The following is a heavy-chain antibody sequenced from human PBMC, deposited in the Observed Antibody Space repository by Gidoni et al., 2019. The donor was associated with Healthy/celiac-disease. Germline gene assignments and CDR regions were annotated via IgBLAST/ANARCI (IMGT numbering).Heavy chain of an antibody. CDR3: ARGRDGYNENFDY. J-gene: IGHJ4*02. V-gene: IGHV4-59*01. CDR1: GTSISSCY. CDR2: IYYSGST. Sequence: QVQLQASGPGLVKPSETLSLTCTVSGTSISSCYWSWIRQPPGKGLEWIGYIYYSGSTNYNPSLKSRVTISVDTSKNQFSLKLSSVTAADTAVYYCARGRDGYNENFDYWGQGTLVTVSS. D-gene: IGHD5-12*01.